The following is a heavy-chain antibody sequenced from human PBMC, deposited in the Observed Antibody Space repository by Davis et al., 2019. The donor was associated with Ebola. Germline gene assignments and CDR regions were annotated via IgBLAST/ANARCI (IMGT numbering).Heavy chain of an antibody. D-gene: IGHD2-2*01. Sequence: GESLKISCAASGFTFSSYAMTWVRQAPGEGLYWVSTMSGSGDYTYHTDSVKGRFTISRDNAKNSLYLQMNSLFAEDTAVYYCFPTGSNLFDYRGQGTLVTVSS. CDR1: GFTFSSYA. V-gene: IGHV3-23*01. CDR2: MSGSGDYT. J-gene: IGHJ4*02. CDR3: FPTGSNLFDY.